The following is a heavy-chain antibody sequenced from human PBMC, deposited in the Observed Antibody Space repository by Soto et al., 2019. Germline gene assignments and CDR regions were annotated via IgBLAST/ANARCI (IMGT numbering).Heavy chain of an antibody. Sequence: SVKVSCKASGGTFSSYAISWVRQAPGQGLEWMGGIIPIFGTANYAQKFQGRATITADESTSTAYMELSSLRSEDTAVYYCARDVPSGIAARLHAFDIWGQGTMVTVSS. J-gene: IGHJ3*02. CDR3: ARDVPSGIAARLHAFDI. D-gene: IGHD6-6*01. CDR1: GGTFSSYA. V-gene: IGHV1-69*13. CDR2: IIPIFGTA.